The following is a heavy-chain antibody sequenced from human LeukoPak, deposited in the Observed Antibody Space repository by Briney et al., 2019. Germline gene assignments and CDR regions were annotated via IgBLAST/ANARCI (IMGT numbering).Heavy chain of an antibody. CDR1: EFTFSSYA. CDR2: ISSNGDST. D-gene: IGHD2-21*01. CDR3: ARGAKGDLYDY. Sequence: GGSLRLSCAASEFTFSSYAMHWVRQAPGKGLEYVSAISSNGDSTYYANSVKGRFTISRDNSKNTLYLQMGSLRAEDMAVYYCARGAKGDLYDYWGQGTLVTVSS. J-gene: IGHJ4*02. V-gene: IGHV3-64*01.